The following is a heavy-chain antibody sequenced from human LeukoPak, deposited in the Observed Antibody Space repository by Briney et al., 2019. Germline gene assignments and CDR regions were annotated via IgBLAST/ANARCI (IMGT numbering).Heavy chain of an antibody. D-gene: IGHD1-26*01. Sequence: AVKVSSKASGGTFTSSAVSWVRQAPGQGLRWTGRVIPLIDIADYAQRFGGRVPIPAVKSTDKSYMEPASLTPEDPAVYFCAQESTLRREGAYFESWGRGALVTVSS. CDR2: VIPLIDIA. CDR3: AQESTLRREGAYFES. CDR1: GGTFTSSA. J-gene: IGHJ4*02. V-gene: IGHV1-69*04.